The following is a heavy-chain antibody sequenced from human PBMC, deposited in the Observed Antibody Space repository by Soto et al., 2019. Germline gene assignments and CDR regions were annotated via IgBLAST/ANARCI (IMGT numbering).Heavy chain of an antibody. CDR2: ILYDGSKK. CDR1: GFTFSSYG. J-gene: IGHJ6*02. CDR3: VKDGSSGWPYFDDLDV. D-gene: IGHD6-19*01. Sequence: GGSLRLSCAASGFTFSSYGMHWVRQAPGKGLEWVAVILYDGSKKYYADSVKGRFTISRDNSKNTLYLQMSSLRAEDTALYYCVKDGSSGWPYFDDLDVWGQGTTVTVSS. V-gene: IGHV3-30*18.